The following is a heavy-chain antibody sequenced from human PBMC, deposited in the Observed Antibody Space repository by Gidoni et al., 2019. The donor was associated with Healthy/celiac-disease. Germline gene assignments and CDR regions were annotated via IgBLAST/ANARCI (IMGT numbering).Heavy chain of an antibody. CDR1: GGSISSSSYY. CDR3: ARHEEGYYGSGIEEDNWFDP. J-gene: IGHJ5*02. D-gene: IGHD3-10*01. Sequence: QLQLQESGPGLVKPSETLSLTCTVSGGSISSSSYYWGWIRHPPGKGLEWIGSIYYSGSTYYNPSLKSRVTISVDTSKNQFSLKLSSVTAADTAVYYCARHEEGYYGSGIEEDNWFDPWGQGTLVTVSS. V-gene: IGHV4-39*01. CDR2: IYYSGST.